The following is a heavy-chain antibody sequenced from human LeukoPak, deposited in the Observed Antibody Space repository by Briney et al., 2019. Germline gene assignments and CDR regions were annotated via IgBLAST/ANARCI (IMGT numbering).Heavy chain of an antibody. J-gene: IGHJ3*02. CDR2: MNPNSGNT. CDR1: GYTFNNYD. V-gene: IGHV1-8*01. CDR3: AKDWGVAYSGSSPGAFDI. Sequence: VSVKVSCKASGYTFNNYDINWVRQAPGQGLEWMGWMNPNSGNTGYAQKFQGRVTLTRETFISTAYMELSSLRSEDTAVYYCAKDWGVAYSGSSPGAFDIWGQGTMVTVSS. D-gene: IGHD1-26*01.